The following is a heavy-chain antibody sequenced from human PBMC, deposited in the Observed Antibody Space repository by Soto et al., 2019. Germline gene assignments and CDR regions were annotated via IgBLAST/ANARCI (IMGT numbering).Heavy chain of an antibody. CDR3: ARAEEWLLRYYYYYGMDV. V-gene: IGHV1-69*13. CDR1: GGTFSSYA. CDR2: IIPIFGTA. J-gene: IGHJ6*02. D-gene: IGHD3-3*01. Sequence: ASVKVSCKASGGTFSSYAISWVRQAPGQGLEWMGGIIPIFGTANYAQKFQGRVTITADESTGTAYMELSSLRSEDTAVYYCARAEEWLLRYYYYYGMDVWGQGTTVTVSS.